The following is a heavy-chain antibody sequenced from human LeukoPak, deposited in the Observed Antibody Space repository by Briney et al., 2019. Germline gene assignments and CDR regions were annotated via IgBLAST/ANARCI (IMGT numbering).Heavy chain of an antibody. J-gene: IGHJ6*02. CDR2: IYYSGST. V-gene: IGHV4-39*07. CDR3: ARGFGPGRQYYGMDV. CDR1: GGSISSSSYY. Sequence: PSETLSLTCTVSGGSISSSSYYWGWIRQPPGKGLEWIGSIYYSGSTYYNPSLKSRVTISVDTSKNQFSLKLSSVTAADTAVYYCARGFGPGRQYYGMDVWGQGTTVTVSS. D-gene: IGHD3-10*01.